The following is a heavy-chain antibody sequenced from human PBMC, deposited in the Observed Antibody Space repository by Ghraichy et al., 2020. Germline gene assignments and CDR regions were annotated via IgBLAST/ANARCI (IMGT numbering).Heavy chain of an antibody. CDR3: ARGYYGGNRAFDY. D-gene: IGHD4-23*01. J-gene: IGHJ4*02. CDR1: GGSISSGDYY. CDR2: IYHSGDT. Sequence: SQTLSLTCTVSGGSISSGDYYWGWIRQHPGKGLEWIGYIYHSGDTYYSPSLRSRVTLSVDTSKNQFSLRLTSVTAADTAVYYCARGYYGGNRAFDYWGQGALVTISS. V-gene: IGHV4-31*03.